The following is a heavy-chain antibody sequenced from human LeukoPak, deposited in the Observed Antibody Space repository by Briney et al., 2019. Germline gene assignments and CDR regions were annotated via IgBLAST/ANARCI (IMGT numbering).Heavy chain of an antibody. Sequence: PGGSLRLSCAASGFTVSKNYYMNWVRQAPGKGLEWVSVIYSAGSTYYADSVKGRFTISRDNSKNTVYLQMNSLRAEDTAVYYCARDLAAAGTWFDPWGQGTLVTVSS. CDR2: IYSAGST. CDR1: GFTVSKNY. D-gene: IGHD6-13*01. V-gene: IGHV3-53*01. J-gene: IGHJ5*02. CDR3: ARDLAAAGTWFDP.